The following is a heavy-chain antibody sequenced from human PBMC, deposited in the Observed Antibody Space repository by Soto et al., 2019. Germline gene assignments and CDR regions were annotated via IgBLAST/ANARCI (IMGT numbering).Heavy chain of an antibody. V-gene: IGHV4-59*01. D-gene: IGHD4-17*01. CDR3: ARVSNEYGGNGAFGY. CDR2: IYHTGRS. CDR1: GGSLSGFP. J-gene: IGHJ4*02. Sequence: PSETLSLTCSVSGGSLSGFPWIWIRQPPGKGLEWVGYIYHTGRSNYNPSLKSRLTISLDMSRNQFSLQLTSVTAADTALYYCARVSNEYGGNGAFGYWGLGTLVTVSS.